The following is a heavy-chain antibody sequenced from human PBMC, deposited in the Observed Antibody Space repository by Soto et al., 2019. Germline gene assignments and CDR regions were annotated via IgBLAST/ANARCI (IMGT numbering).Heavy chain of an antibody. V-gene: IGHV1-46*03. Sequence: ASVKVSCKASGYTFTRYYMHWVRQAPGQGLEWMGMINPSSGTTNYAQNFQGRVTMTRDTSTSTVYMELSSLRSEDTAFYYCTRTLTPNPAEYFQHWGQGTLVTVSS. CDR2: INPSSGTT. CDR1: GYTFTRYY. CDR3: TRTLTPNPAEYFQH. J-gene: IGHJ1*01.